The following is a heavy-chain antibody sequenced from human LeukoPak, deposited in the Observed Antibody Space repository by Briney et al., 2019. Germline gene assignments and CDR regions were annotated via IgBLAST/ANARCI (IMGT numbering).Heavy chain of an antibody. Sequence: PGGSLRLSCAASGFTFSSYEMNWVRQAPGKGLEWVSYISSSGSTIYYADSVKGRFTISRDNAKNSLYLQMNSLRVEDTAVYYCARESLLWFGVDAFDIWGQGTMVTVSS. CDR2: ISSSGSTI. CDR3: ARESLLWFGVDAFDI. J-gene: IGHJ3*02. V-gene: IGHV3-48*03. CDR1: GFTFSSYE. D-gene: IGHD3-10*01.